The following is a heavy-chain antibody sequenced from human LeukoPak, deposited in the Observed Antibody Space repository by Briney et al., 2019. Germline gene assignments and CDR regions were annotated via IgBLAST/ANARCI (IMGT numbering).Heavy chain of an antibody. D-gene: IGHD4-23*01. Sequence: SETLSLTCTVSGGAISPYYWTWIRQPPGKGLGWIGYIYYSGSTNYNPSLKSRVTISVDTSKNQFSLKLTSVTAADTAVYYCARGRWRIDYWGQGTLVTVSS. CDR2: IYYSGST. J-gene: IGHJ4*02. CDR1: GGAISPYY. CDR3: ARGRWRIDY. V-gene: IGHV4-59*01.